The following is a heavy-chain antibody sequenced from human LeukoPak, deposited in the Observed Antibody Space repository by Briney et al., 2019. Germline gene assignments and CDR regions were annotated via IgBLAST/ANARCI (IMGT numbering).Heavy chain of an antibody. D-gene: IGHD6-19*01. V-gene: IGHV4-61*02. CDR1: GGSISSGSYY. CDR2: IYTSGST. J-gene: IGHJ6*03. CDR3: ARSGRYGPDYYYYMDV. Sequence: SETLSLTCTVSGGSISSGSYYWSWIRQPAGKGLEWIGRIYTSGSTNYNPSLKSRVTISVDTSKNQFSLKLSSVTAADTAVYYCARSGRYGPDYYYYMDVWGKGTTVTISS.